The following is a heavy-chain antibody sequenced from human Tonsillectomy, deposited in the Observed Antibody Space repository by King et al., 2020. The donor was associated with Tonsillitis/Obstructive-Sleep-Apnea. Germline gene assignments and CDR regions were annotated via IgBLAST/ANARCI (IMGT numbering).Heavy chain of an antibody. CDR3: EKDEEYSSSANFDY. CDR1: GFTFDDYA. V-gene: IGHV3-9*01. CDR2: ISWNSGSI. D-gene: IGHD6-6*01. J-gene: IGHJ4*02. Sequence: QLVQSGGGLVQPGRSLRLSCAASGFTFDDYAMHWVRQAPGKGLEWVSGISWNSGSIGYADSVKGRFTISRDNAKNSLYLQMNSLRAEDTALYYCEKDEEYSSSANFDYWGQGTLVTVSS.